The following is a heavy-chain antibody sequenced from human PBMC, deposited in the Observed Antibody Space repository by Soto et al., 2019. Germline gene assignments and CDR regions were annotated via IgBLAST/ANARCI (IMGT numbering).Heavy chain of an antibody. CDR3: ARAERFPRSWFDS. J-gene: IGHJ5*01. CDR2: INPTGGST. CDR1: GYSFSSHY. Sequence: ASVKVSCKASGYSFSSHYMHWVKQAPGQGLEWLRIINPTGGSTTYAEKFQGRVTMTADTDAETVYMELRSLRSADTARYFCARAERFPRSWFDSWGQGTQVTVSS. V-gene: IGHV1-46*01.